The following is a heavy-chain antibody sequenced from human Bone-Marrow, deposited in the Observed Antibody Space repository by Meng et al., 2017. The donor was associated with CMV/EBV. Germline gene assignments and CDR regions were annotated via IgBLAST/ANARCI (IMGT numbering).Heavy chain of an antibody. D-gene: IGHD4-17*01. J-gene: IGHJ4*02. CDR3: ARPYGDYEDYFDY. CDR1: GFTFSSYW. CDR2: INSDGSST. V-gene: IGHV3-74*01. Sequence: GESLKISCAASGFTFSSYWMHWVRQAPGKGLVWVSRINSDGSSTSYADSVKGRFTISRDNAKNSLYLQMNSLRAEDTAVYYCARPYGDYEDYFDYWGQGPLVPVSS.